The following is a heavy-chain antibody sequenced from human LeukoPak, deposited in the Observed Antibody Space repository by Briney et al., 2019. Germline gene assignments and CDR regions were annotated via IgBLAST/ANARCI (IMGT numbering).Heavy chain of an antibody. V-gene: IGHV3-30*02. CDR3: ASTPGYSSSWYLDY. CDR1: GFTFSSYG. J-gene: IGHJ4*02. Sequence: GGSLRLSCAASGFTFSSYGMHWVRQAPGKGLEWVAFIRYDGSNKYYADSVKGRFTISRDNSKNTLYLQMNSLRAEDTAVYYCASTPGYSSSWYLDYWGQGTLVTVSS. D-gene: IGHD6-13*01. CDR2: IRYDGSNK.